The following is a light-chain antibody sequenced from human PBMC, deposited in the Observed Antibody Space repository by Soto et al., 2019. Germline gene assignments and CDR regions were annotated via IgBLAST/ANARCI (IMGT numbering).Light chain of an antibody. CDR1: QSVTSNY. J-gene: IGKJ4*01. CDR3: QQRSNWPLT. Sequence: EIVLTQSPGTLSLSPGERATLSCRASQSVTSNYLAWYQQKPGQAPRLLIFGASIRDTGIPDRFSGSGSGTDFTLTISRLEPEDFAVYYCQQRSNWPLTFGGGTKVEIK. CDR2: GAS. V-gene: IGKV3D-20*02.